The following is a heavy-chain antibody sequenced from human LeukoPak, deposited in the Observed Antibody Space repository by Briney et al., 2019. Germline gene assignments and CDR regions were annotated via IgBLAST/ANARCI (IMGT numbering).Heavy chain of an antibody. CDR1: GGSISSDY. J-gene: IGHJ4*02. CDR3: ARVPTAGAIDY. D-gene: IGHD4/OR15-4a*01. Sequence: SQTLSLTCTISGGSISSDYWGWIRQPPGKGLEWIGNIYFGGSTYYNPSLKSRVTISIDTSKKHFSLKLSSVTAADTAVYYCARVPTAGAIDYWGQGTLVTVSS. CDR2: IYFGGST. V-gene: IGHV4-39*07.